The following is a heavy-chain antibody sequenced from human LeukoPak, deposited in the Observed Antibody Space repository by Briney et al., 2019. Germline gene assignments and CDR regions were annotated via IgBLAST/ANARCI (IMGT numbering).Heavy chain of an antibody. CDR3: ARGLHCSSTSCFYYMDV. V-gene: IGHV3-20*04. J-gene: IGHJ6*03. D-gene: IGHD2-2*01. CDR1: GFTFDDYA. Sequence: GGSLRLSCAASGFTFDDYAMTWVRQAPGKGLEWVSGITWRGDSPAYADSVKGRFTISRDNAKNSLFLQMNSLRAEDTAVYYCARGLHCSSTSCFYYMDVWGKGTTVTVSS. CDR2: ITWRGDSP.